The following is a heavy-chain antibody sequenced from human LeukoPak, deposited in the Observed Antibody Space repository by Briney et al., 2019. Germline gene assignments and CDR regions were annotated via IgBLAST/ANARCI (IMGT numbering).Heavy chain of an antibody. Sequence: PGGSLRLSCAASGFIVSSNYMTWVRQAPGKGLEWVSVIYSGGSTYYADSMKGRFTISRDNSKSTLCLQMNSLRAEDTAVYYCAKQLGYCSDGSCYFPYWGQGTLVTVSS. D-gene: IGHD2-15*01. CDR3: AKQLGYCSDGSCYFPY. V-gene: IGHV3-53*01. J-gene: IGHJ4*02. CDR2: IYSGGST. CDR1: GFIVSSNY.